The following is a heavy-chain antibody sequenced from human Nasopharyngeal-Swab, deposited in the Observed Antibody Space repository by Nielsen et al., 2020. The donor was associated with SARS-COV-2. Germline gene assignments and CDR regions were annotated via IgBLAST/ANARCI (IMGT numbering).Heavy chain of an antibody. J-gene: IGHJ4*02. CDR2: IYYSGST. V-gene: IGHV4-39*01. D-gene: IGHD3-22*01. CDR3: ARPGYDSSGYTSYFDY. Sequence: VRQMPGKGLEWIGSIYYSGSTCYNPSLKSRVTISVDTSKNQFSLKLSSVTAADTAVYYCARPGYDSSGYTSYFDYWGQGTLVTVSS.